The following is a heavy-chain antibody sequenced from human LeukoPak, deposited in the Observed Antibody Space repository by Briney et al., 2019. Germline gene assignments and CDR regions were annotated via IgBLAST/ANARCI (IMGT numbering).Heavy chain of an antibody. CDR2: FYHGGST. D-gene: IGHD3-3*01. CDR3: ARALWRVVLDAFDI. Sequence: SQTLSLTCTVSGGSITGGGYSWSWIRQAPGKGLEWIGYFYHGGSTSYNPSLRSRVTISVDTSKNQFSLKLSSVTAADTAVYYCARALWRVVLDAFDIWGQGTMVTVSS. V-gene: IGHV4-30-2*01. J-gene: IGHJ3*02. CDR1: GGSITGGGYS.